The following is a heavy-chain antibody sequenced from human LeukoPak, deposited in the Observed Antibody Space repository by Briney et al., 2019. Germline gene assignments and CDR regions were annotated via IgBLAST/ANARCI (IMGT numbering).Heavy chain of an antibody. V-gene: IGHV3-23*01. CDR2: ISGSGGST. D-gene: IGHD1-20*01. J-gene: IGHJ4*02. Sequence: QPGGSLRLSRAASGFTFSSYAMSWVRQAPGKGLEWVSAISGSGGSTYYADSVKGRFTISRDNSKNTLYLQMNSLRAEDTAVYYCAKGSNWNDVPTNFDYWGQGTLVTVSS. CDR1: GFTFSSYA. CDR3: AKGSNWNDVPTNFDY.